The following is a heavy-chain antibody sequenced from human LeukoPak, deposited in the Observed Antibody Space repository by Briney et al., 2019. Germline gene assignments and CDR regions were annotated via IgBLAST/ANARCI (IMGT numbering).Heavy chain of an antibody. J-gene: IGHJ4*02. CDR3: VRHDGRGGNTMGALDS. CDR2: LYSGRTT. D-gene: IGHD3-3*01. Sequence: ASETLSLTCTVSGDSFTSSSHHWGWIRQSPGKGLEWIGSLYSGRTTYYNPTLNSRVTISLVTSKNQFSLQLNSVTAADTAIYYCVRHDGRGGNTMGALDSWGQGSLVTVSS. V-gene: IGHV4-39*01. CDR1: GDSFTSSSHH.